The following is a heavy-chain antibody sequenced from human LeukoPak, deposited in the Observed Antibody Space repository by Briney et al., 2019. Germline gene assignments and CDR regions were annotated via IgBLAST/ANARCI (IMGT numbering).Heavy chain of an antibody. Sequence: GASVKVSCKASGYTFTGYYMHWVRQAPGQGLEWMGWINPNSGGTNYAQKFQGRVTMTRDTSISTAYMELSRLRSDDTAVYYCARDGRGVVIAIEDYYYYMDVWGKGTTVTVSS. CDR2: INPNSGGT. CDR3: ARDGRGVVIAIEDYYYYMDV. J-gene: IGHJ6*03. V-gene: IGHV1-2*02. CDR1: GYTFTGYY. D-gene: IGHD2-21*01.